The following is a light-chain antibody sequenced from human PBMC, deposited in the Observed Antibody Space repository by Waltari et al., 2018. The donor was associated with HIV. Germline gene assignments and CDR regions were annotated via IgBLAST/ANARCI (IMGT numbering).Light chain of an antibody. V-gene: IGLV1-40*01. Sequence: QSVLTQPPSVSGAPGQTVTISCTVSSPTVGADAVHWYQQLPGAAPKLLIYGDNNRPSGVPDRFSCSKSGASASLAITGLQAQDEAYYYCQAYDSSVIGSVFGGGTKVTVL. CDR3: QAYDSSVIGSV. J-gene: IGLJ3*02. CDR2: GDN. CDR1: SPTVGADA.